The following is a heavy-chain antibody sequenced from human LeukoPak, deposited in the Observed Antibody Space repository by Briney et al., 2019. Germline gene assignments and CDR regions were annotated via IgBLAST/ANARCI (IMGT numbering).Heavy chain of an antibody. D-gene: IGHD2-21*02. V-gene: IGHV4-38-2*01. J-gene: IGHJ4*02. CDR1: GYSISSGYY. CDR3: ARHLAYCGGDCYSDFDY. CDR2: IYYSGST. Sequence: PSETLSLTCAVSGYSISSGYYWGWIRQPPGKGLEWIGSIYYSGSTYYNPSLKSRVTISVDTSKNQFSLKLSSVTAADTAVYYCARHLAYCGGDCYSDFDYWGQGTLVTVSS.